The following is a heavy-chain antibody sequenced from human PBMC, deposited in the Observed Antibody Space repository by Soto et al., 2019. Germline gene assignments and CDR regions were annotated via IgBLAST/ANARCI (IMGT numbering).Heavy chain of an antibody. CDR1: GGSISSGDYY. Sequence: QVQLQESGPGLVKPSQTLSLTCTVSGGSISSGDYYWSWIRQPPGKGLEWIGYIYYSGSTYYNPSLKSRVTISVDTSKNQFSLKLSSVTAADPAVYYCARGGGYSGYDSDYWGQGTLVTVSS. CDR2: IYYSGST. D-gene: IGHD5-12*01. J-gene: IGHJ4*02. CDR3: ARGGGYSGYDSDY. V-gene: IGHV4-30-4*01.